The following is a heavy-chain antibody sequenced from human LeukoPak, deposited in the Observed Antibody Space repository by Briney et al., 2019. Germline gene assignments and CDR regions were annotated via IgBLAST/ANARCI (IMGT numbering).Heavy chain of an antibody. V-gene: IGHV3-23*01. CDR3: AKDRAGYSYGTFEA. CDR1: GFTFSNYA. Sequence: GGSLRLSCAASGFTFSNYAMTWVRQAPGKGLEWVSSITNTGATTYCADSVKGRFTISRDNSKTTLYFQMNSLRVEDTAIYYCAKDRAGYSYGTFEAWGQGALVTVSS. D-gene: IGHD5-18*01. J-gene: IGHJ4*02. CDR2: ITNTGATT.